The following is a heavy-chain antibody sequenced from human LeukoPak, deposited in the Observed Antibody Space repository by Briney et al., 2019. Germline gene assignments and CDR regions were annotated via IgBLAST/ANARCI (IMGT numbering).Heavy chain of an antibody. CDR2: MNPNSGNT. V-gene: IGHV1-8*03. CDR1: GYTFTSYD. J-gene: IGHJ4*02. D-gene: IGHD2-2*01. CDR3: ARVGSTSSSDFDY. Sequence: ASVKVSCKASGYTFTSYDINWVRQATGQGLEWMGWMNPNSGNTGYAQKFQGRVTITRNTSISTAYMELSSLRSEDTTVYYCARVGSTSSSDFDYWGQGTLVTVSS.